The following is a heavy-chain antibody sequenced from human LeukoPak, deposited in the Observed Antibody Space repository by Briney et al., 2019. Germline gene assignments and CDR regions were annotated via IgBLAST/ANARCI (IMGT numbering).Heavy chain of an antibody. J-gene: IGHJ6*02. CDR3: ARPYPEYYDFWSGYSPNYYYYGMDV. D-gene: IGHD3-3*01. Sequence: SETLSLTCAVYGGSFSGYYWSWIRQPPGKGLEWIGEINHSGSTNYNPSLKSRVTISVDTSKNQFSLKLSSVTAADTAVYYRARPYPEYYDFWSGYSPNYYYYGMDVWGQGTTVTVSS. V-gene: IGHV4-34*01. CDR2: INHSGST. CDR1: GGSFSGYY.